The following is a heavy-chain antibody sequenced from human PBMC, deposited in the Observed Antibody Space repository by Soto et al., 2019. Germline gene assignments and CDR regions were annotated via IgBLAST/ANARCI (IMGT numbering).Heavy chain of an antibody. J-gene: IGHJ6*02. CDR3: ARVTTVNTYYYYGMDV. Sequence: ASVKVSCQASGGTFSRYAISWVRQAPGQGLEWMGGIIPIFGTANYAQKFHGRVTLTAGKSTSTAYMELSSLRSEETAVYYCARVTTVNTYYYYGMDVWRQRTTVTVSS. CDR2: IIPIFGTA. V-gene: IGHV1-69*06. CDR1: GGTFSRYA. D-gene: IGHD4-17*01.